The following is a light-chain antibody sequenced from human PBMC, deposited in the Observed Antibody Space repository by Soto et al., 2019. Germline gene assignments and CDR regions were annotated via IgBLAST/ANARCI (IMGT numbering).Light chain of an antibody. Sequence: DIVMTQSPLSLPVTLGEPASITCRSSQSLLHSNGYNYEDWYMQKPGQSPQLLIYLSSNRASGVPDRFSGSGSGTDLILKISRVEAEDVRVYYCMQARQTAYTFGQGTKLEIK. CDR1: QSLLHSNGYNY. V-gene: IGKV2-28*01. CDR2: LSS. J-gene: IGKJ2*01. CDR3: MQARQTAYT.